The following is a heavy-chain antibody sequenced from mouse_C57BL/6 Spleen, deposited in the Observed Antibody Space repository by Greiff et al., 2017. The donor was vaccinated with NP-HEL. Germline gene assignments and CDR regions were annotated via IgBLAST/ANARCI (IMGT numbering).Heavy chain of an antibody. J-gene: IGHJ2*01. Sequence: DVHLVESGGGLVKPGGSLKLSCAASGFTFSSYTMSWVRQTPEKRLEWVATISGGGGNTYYPDSVKGRFTISRDNAKNTLYLQMSRLRSEDTALYYGARQGGSTVVSPFDYWGQGTTLTVSS. CDR1: GFTFSSYT. CDR3: ARQGGSTVVSPFDY. D-gene: IGHD1-1*01. V-gene: IGHV5-9*01. CDR2: ISGGGGNT.